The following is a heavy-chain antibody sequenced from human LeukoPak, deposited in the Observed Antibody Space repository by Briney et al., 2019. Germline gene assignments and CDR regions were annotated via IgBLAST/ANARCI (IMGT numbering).Heavy chain of an antibody. CDR2: ISYDGSNK. Sequence: PGGSLRLSCVVSGFTFSSYAMHWVRQAPGKGLEWVAVISYDGSNKYYADSVKGRFTISRDNSKNTLYLQMNSLRAEDTAVYYCARGPYREYYYYGMDVWGQGTTVTVSS. CDR3: ARGPYREYYYYGMDV. V-gene: IGHV3-30*04. J-gene: IGHJ6*02. CDR1: GFTFSSYA. D-gene: IGHD4-11*01.